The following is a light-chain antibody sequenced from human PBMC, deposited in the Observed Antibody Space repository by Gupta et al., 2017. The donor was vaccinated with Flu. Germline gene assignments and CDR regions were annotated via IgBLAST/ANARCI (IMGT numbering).Light chain of an antibody. CDR3: HQYYTSPRT. CDR2: GAS. Sequence: EIVLTPSPVTLSLSPGERATLYCRASQTFSNILAWYQQKLGQPPRLLIYGASIRATGIPDRFSGSGSGTDFTLTISRLQPEDFAVYYCHQYYTSPRTFGQGTKLEIK. CDR1: QTFSNI. J-gene: IGKJ2*01. V-gene: IGKV3-20*01.